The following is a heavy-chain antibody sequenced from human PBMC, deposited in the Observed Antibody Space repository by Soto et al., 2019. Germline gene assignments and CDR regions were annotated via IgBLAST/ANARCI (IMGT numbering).Heavy chain of an antibody. CDR3: ARGRYCLTGRCFPNWFDS. Sequence: QVQLLESGPGLVKPSQTLSLTCSVSGDSISTVDYFWAWVRQPPGQALEYIGYIYKSAPTYSNPSFESRVAISLDTSKSQFSLNVTSLTAADTAVYFCARGRYCLTGRCFPNWFDSWGQGTLVTVSS. CDR2: IYKSAPT. J-gene: IGHJ5*01. V-gene: IGHV4-30-4*01. CDR1: GDSISTVDYF. D-gene: IGHD2-15*01.